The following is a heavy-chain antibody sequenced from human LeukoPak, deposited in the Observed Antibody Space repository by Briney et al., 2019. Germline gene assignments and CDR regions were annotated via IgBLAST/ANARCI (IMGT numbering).Heavy chain of an antibody. J-gene: IGHJ3*02. D-gene: IGHD3-22*01. CDR3: AAGYYYDSSGYYEAFDI. V-gene: IGHV1-8*01. CDR1: GYTFTSYD. CDR2: MNPNSGNT. Sequence: ASVKVSCKASGYTFTSYDINWVRQATGQGLEWMGWMNPNSGNTGYAQKFQGRVTMTRNTSISTAYMELSSLRSEDTAVYYCAAGYYYDSSGYYEAFDIWGQGTMVTVSS.